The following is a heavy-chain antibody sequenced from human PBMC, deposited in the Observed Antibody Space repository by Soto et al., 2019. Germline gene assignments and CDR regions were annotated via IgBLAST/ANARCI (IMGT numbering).Heavy chain of an antibody. J-gene: IGHJ4*02. Sequence: GGSLRLSCAASGFTFSSYGMHWVRQAPGKGLEWVSVIWYGGSNTYYADSVKGRFTISRDNSKNTLYLQMNSLRAEDTAVYYCAKPLPSYSSSWYGYFDYWGQGTLVTVSS. CDR3: AKPLPSYSSSWYGYFDY. CDR1: GFTFSSYG. V-gene: IGHV3-33*06. D-gene: IGHD6-13*01. CDR2: IWYGGSNT.